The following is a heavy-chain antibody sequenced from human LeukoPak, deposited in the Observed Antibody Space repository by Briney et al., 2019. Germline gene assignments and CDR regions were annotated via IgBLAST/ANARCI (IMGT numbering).Heavy chain of an antibody. CDR1: GYTFTSYD. CDR2: MNPNSGNT. D-gene: IGHD3-10*01. V-gene: IGHV1-8*01. J-gene: IGHJ6*03. Sequence: ASVKVSCKASGYTFTSYDINWVRQATGQGLEWMGWMNPNSGNTGYAQKFQGRVTMTRNTSISTAYMELSSLRSEDTAVYYCARATMVRGYYYYYYYMDVWGKGTTVTISS. CDR3: ARATMVRGYYYYYYYMDV.